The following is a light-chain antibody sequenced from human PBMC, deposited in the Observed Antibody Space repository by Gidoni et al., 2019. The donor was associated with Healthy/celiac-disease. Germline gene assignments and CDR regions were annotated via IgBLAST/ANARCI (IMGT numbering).Light chain of an antibody. J-gene: IGKJ3*01. V-gene: IGKV1-39*01. CDR1: QSISSY. Sequence: DIQMTQTPSSLSASVGDRVTITCRASQSISSYLNWYQQKPGKAPKLLIYAASSLQSGVTSRFSGSGSGTDFTLTISSLQPEDFATYYCQQSYSTPPFDFGPGTKVDIK. CDR3: QQSYSTPPFD. CDR2: AAS.